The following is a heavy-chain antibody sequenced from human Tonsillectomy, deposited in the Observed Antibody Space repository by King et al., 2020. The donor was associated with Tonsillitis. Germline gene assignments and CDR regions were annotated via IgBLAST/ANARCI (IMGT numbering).Heavy chain of an antibody. V-gene: IGHV3-11*01. CDR1: GFIFSDYY. Sequence: VQLVESGGGWVKPGGSLRLSCAASGFIFSDYYMCWIRQAPGTGLEWVAYISPTGNTIYYADSVKGRFTISRDNAKNSLYRQMNSLRGEVTAVYYCASLRFNWNDEWVDPGGQGTLVTVSS. CDR2: ISPTGNTI. CDR3: ASLRFNWNDEWVDP. D-gene: IGHD1-20*01. J-gene: IGHJ5*02.